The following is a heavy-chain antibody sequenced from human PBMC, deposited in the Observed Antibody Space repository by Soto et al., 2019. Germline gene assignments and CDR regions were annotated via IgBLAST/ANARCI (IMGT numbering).Heavy chain of an antibody. D-gene: IGHD6-19*01. CDR1: GCSISSYY. CDR2: IYYSGST. Sequence: SETLSLTCTFSGCSISSYYWSWIRQPPGKGLEWIGYIYYSGSTNYNPSLKSRVTISVDTSKNQFSLKLSSVTAADTAVYYCSYSSGWFGLDYWGQGTLVTVSS. CDR3: SYSSGWFGLDY. V-gene: IGHV4-59*01. J-gene: IGHJ4*02.